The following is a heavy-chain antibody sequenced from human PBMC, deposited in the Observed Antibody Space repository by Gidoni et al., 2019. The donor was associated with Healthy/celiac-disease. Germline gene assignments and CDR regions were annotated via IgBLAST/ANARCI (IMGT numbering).Heavy chain of an antibody. V-gene: IGHV3-9*01. D-gene: IGHD3-10*01. Sequence: EVQLVESGGGLVQPGRSLRLSCAASGFTFDDYAMHWVRQAPGKGLEWVSGISWNSGSIGYADSVKGRFTISRDNAKNSLYLQMNSLRAEDTALYYCAKDFYGSGSYSGNYAFDIWGQGTMVTVSS. CDR3: AKDFYGSGSYSGNYAFDI. J-gene: IGHJ3*02. CDR2: ISWNSGSI. CDR1: GFTFDDYA.